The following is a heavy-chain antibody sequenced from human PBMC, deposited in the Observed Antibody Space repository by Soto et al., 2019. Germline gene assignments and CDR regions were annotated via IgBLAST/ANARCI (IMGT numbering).Heavy chain of an antibody. CDR3: AGTTSHQWYYMDV. J-gene: IGHJ6*03. V-gene: IGHV6-1*01. D-gene: IGHD1-7*01. CDR2: TYYRSRWYN. CDR1: GDSVSSNSAA. Sequence: SQTLSLTGAISGDSVSSNSAAWNWIRLSPSRGLEWLARTYYRSRWYNDYAVSVRSRITVNPGTSKNQFSLQLTSVTPEDTAVYYCAGTTSHQWYYMDVWGKGTTVTVSS.